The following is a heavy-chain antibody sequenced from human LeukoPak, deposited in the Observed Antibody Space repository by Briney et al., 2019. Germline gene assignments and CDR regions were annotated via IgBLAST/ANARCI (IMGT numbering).Heavy chain of an antibody. CDR2: ISYDGGNK. J-gene: IGHJ4*02. D-gene: IGHD3-10*01. V-gene: IGHV3-30-3*01. CDR1: GFTFSNYA. Sequence: PGGSLRLSCAASGFTFSNYALHRVRQAPDKGLEWVALISYDGGNKDYADSVKGRFTISRDNSKNTLYLQMNSLRTEDTAVYYCSRAGDYGSGSFRWRHFDYWGQGTLVTVSS. CDR3: SRAGDYGSGSFRWRHFDY.